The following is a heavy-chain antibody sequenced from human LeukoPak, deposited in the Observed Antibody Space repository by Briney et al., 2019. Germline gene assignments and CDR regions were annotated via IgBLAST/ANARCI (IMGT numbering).Heavy chain of an antibody. CDR1: GYTFTSYD. D-gene: IGHD6-19*01. J-gene: IGHJ6*03. Sequence: GASVKVSCKASGYTFTSYDINWVRQATGQGLEWMGWMNPNSGNTGYAQKFQGRVTITRNTSISTAYMELSSLRSEDTAVYYCARMYSSGWYSGYYYYMDVWGKGTTVTVSS. CDR2: MNPNSGNT. V-gene: IGHV1-8*03. CDR3: ARMYSSGWYSGYYYYMDV.